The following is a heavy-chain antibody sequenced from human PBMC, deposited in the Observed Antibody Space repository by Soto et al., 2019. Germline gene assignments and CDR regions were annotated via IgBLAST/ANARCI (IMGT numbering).Heavy chain of an antibody. D-gene: IGHD4-17*01. J-gene: IGHJ4*02. CDR3: ARTLHYDYGDLSEDY. CDR2: IWYDGSIK. Sequence: QVQLVESGGGVVQPGRSLRLSCAASGFTLSSYGMHWVRQAPGKVLEWVAVIWYDGSIKNYAASVKGPFTISRDNSNNTLYLQMIILRAEDTAVYYCARTLHYDYGDLSEDYLGQGTLVTVSS. CDR1: GFTLSSYG. V-gene: IGHV3-33*01.